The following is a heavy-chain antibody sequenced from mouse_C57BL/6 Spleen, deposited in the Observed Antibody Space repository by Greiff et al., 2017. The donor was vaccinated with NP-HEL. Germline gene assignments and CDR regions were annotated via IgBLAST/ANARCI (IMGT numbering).Heavy chain of an antibody. J-gene: IGHJ2*01. V-gene: IGHV1-80*01. D-gene: IGHD3-1*01. CDR1: GYAFSSYW. Sequence: QVQLKQSGAELVKPGASVKISCKASGYAFSSYWMNWVKQRPGKGLEWIGQIYPGDGDTNYNGKFKGKATLTADKSSSTAYMQLSSLTSEDSAVYFCARRGYGVPYGFDYWGQGTTLTVSS. CDR3: ARRGYGVPYGFDY. CDR2: IYPGDGDT.